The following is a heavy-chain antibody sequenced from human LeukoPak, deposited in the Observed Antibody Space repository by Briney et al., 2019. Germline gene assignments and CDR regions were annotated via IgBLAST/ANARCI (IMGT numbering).Heavy chain of an antibody. CDR1: GDSIKGNTYY. J-gene: IGHJ3*02. CDR2: IYHSGST. V-gene: IGHV4-39*01. CDR3: ARHCEPWTLDAFDI. Sequence: SETLSLTCNVSGDSIKGNTYYWGWIRQPPGKSLEWIGTIYHSGSTYYRSSLKSRVTISVDTSKNVFSLKLTSVTAADTAMYFCARHCEPWTLDAFDIWGQGTLVAVSS. D-gene: IGHD3/OR15-3a*01.